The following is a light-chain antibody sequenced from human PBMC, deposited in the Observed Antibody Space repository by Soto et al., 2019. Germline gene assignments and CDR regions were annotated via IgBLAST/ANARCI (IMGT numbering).Light chain of an antibody. CDR3: QQYGYLVT. CDR2: AAS. V-gene: IGKV3-20*01. Sequence: ELVCPQSCGNGSLSPVSIAHTFRLASQSLSINYFAWYRQRPGQAHRLLIYAASSRATGIPDRFSGSGSGTDFTLTIRRLEPEDFAMYYCQQYGYLVTVGGGTQVDIK. CDR1: QSLSINY. J-gene: IGKJ4*01.